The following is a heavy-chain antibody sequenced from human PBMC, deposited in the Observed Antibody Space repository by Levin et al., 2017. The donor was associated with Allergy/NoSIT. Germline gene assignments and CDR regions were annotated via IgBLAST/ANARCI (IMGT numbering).Heavy chain of an antibody. D-gene: IGHD3-10*01. CDR2: INHSGST. Sequence: SETLSLTCAVYGGSFSGYYWSWIRQPPGKGLEWIGEINHSGSTNYNPSLKSRVTISVDTSKNQFSLKLSSVTAADTAVYYCPFRLWFGEPFDPWGQGTLVTVSS. CDR1: GGSFSGYY. V-gene: IGHV4-34*01. J-gene: IGHJ5*02. CDR3: PFRLWFGEPFDP.